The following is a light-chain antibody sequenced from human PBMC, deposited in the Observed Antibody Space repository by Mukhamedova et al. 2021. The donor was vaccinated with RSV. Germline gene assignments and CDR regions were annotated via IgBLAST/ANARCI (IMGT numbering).Light chain of an antibody. J-gene: IGLJ2*01. CDR3: SSYVEGPTVL. V-gene: IGLV2-14*03. Sequence: GTSNDVGRYNYVSWYQQHPGKAPKLMLYDVSERPSGVSNRFSGSKSGNTASLTISGLQAEVEAHYYCSSYVEGPTVLFGGGTKLTV. CDR2: DVS. CDR1: SNDVGRYNY.